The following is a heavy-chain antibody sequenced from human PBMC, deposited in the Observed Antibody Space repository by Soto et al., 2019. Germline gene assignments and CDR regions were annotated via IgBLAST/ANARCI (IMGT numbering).Heavy chain of an antibody. CDR3: ARADYDILTGYCHFDY. V-gene: IGHV3-11*06. J-gene: IGHJ4*02. Sequence: SCAASGFTFSDYYMSWIRQAPGKGLEWVSYISSSSSYTNYADSVKGRFTISRDNAKNSLYLQMNSLRAEDTAVYYCARADYDILTGYCHFDYWGQGTLVTVSS. CDR2: ISSSSSYT. D-gene: IGHD3-9*01. CDR1: GFTFSDYY.